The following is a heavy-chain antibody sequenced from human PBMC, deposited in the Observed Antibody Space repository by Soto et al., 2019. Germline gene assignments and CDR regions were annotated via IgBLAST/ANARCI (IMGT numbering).Heavy chain of an antibody. CDR3: ARLVWSGYIGYGMDV. V-gene: IGHV3-74*01. D-gene: IGHD3-3*01. Sequence: GGSLRLSCAASGFTFSSYWMHWVRQAPGKGLVWVSRINSDGSSTSYADSVKGRFTISRDNAKNTLYLQMNSLRAEDTAVYYCARLVWSGYIGYGMDVWGQGTTVTVSS. CDR2: INSDGSST. J-gene: IGHJ6*02. CDR1: GFTFSSYW.